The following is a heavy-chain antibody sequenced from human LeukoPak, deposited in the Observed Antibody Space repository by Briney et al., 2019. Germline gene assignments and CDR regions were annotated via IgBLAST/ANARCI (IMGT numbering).Heavy chain of an antibody. Sequence: SETLSLTCAVYGGSFSGYYWSWIRQPPGKGLEWIGEINHSGSTNYNPSLKSRVTISVDTSKNQFSLKLSSVTAADTAVYYCARRQANWFDPWGQGTLVTASS. CDR2: INHSGST. J-gene: IGHJ5*02. CDR1: GGSFSGYY. V-gene: IGHV4-34*01. CDR3: ARRQANWFDP.